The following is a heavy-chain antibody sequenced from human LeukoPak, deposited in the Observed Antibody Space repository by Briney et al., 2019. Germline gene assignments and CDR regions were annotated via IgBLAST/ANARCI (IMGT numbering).Heavy chain of an antibody. CDR3: ARLGGDMFHAWTPPGFDY. CDR1: GYSFTSYW. CDR2: IEPSDSYT. Sequence: GESLKISCKGSGYSFTSYWISWGRQMRGKVLEWMGRIEPSDSYTNYSPSFQRHVTISADKSISTSYLQWSSLKASDPAMYYCARLGGDMFHAWTPPGFDYWGQGTLVTVSS. D-gene: IGHD3-10*01. J-gene: IGHJ4*02. V-gene: IGHV5-10-1*01.